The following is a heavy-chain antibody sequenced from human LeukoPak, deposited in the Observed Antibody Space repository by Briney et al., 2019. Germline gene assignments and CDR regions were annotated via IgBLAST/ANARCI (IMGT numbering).Heavy chain of an antibody. Sequence: GGSLRLSCVASGFRFSSYWMHWARQAPGKGLVWVSRISIDGSSTNYADSVKGRFTISRDNAKNTLYLEMNSLRVEDTAVYYCARARSGSYYDYWGQGTLVTVSS. V-gene: IGHV3-74*01. CDR2: ISIDGSST. D-gene: IGHD1-26*01. CDR1: GFRFSSYW. J-gene: IGHJ4*02. CDR3: ARARSGSYYDY.